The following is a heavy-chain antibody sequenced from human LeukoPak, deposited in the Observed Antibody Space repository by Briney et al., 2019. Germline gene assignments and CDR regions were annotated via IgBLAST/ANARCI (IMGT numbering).Heavy chain of an antibody. D-gene: IGHD4-17*01. Sequence: SETLSLTCTDSGGSISSYYWSWIRQPPGKGLEWIGYIYYSGSTNYNPSLKSRVTISVDTSKNQFSLKLSSVTAADTAVYYCARSNHYGDYGWENWFDPWGQGTLVTVSS. V-gene: IGHV4-59*01. J-gene: IGHJ5*02. CDR1: GGSISSYY. CDR3: ARSNHYGDYGWENWFDP. CDR2: IYYSGST.